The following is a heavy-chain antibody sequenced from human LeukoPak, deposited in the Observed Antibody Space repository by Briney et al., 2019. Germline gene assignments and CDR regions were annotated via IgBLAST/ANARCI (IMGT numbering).Heavy chain of an antibody. CDR1: GYTFTSYD. CDR2: MNPNSGNT. D-gene: IGHD3-3*01. CDR3: ARKDDFWSGYYRPDYYYGMDV. V-gene: IGHV1-8*01. Sequence: ASVKVSCTASGYTFTSYDINWVRQATGQGPEWMGWMNPNSGNTGYAQKFQGRVTMTRNTSISTAYMELSSLRSEDTAVYYCARKDDFWSGYYRPDYYYGMDVWGQGTTVTVSS. J-gene: IGHJ6*02.